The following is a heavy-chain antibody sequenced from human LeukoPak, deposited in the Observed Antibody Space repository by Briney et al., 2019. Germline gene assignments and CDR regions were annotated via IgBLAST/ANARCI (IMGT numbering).Heavy chain of an antibody. CDR3: ARDSCSSPSCFDY. D-gene: IGHD2-2*01. Sequence: GRSLRLSCAASGFTFSNYCMHWVRQPPGQGLEWLTAIQYDGSKTYYAESVRGRNTISRDDSKNTLYLQMNILRAEDTADYYCARDSCSSPSCFDYWGQGPVVTVSS. V-gene: IGHV3-33*08. CDR2: IQYDGSKT. J-gene: IGHJ4*02. CDR1: GFTFSNYC.